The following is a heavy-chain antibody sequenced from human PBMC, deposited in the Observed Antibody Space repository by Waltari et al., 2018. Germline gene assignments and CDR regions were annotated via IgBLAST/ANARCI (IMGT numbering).Heavy chain of an antibody. V-gene: IGHV4-38-2*02. CDR1: GGSISGGYG. CDR2: IYGSSGRT. Sequence: QVQLQESGPAVVKPSETLSLTCAVSGGSISGGYGWSWIRQAPGKGLEWIGSIYGSSGRTYYNHSLNSRVTISKDTSKNHFSLKLSSVTAADTAVYYCARDGVDSGYGVKYFEFWGQGALVTVSS. D-gene: IGHD3-22*01. J-gene: IGHJ1*01. CDR3: ARDGVDSGYGVKYFEF.